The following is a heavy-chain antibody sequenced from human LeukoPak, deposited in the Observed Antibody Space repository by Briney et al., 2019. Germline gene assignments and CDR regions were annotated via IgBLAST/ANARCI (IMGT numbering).Heavy chain of an antibody. Sequence: PSETLSLTCTVSGGSISSYYWSWIRQPPGKGLEWIGYIYYSGSTNYNPSLKSRVTISVDTSKNQFSLKLSAVTAADTAVYYCARVIGGDPPFCDYWGQGTLVTVSS. J-gene: IGHJ4*02. D-gene: IGHD3-3*01. CDR1: GGSISSYY. CDR2: IYYSGST. V-gene: IGHV4-59*01. CDR3: ARVIGGDPPFCDY.